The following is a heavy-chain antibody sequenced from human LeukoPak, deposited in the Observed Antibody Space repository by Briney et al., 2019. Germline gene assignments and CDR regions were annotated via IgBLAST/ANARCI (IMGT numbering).Heavy chain of an antibody. J-gene: IGHJ5*02. CDR2: IRSKAYGGTT. CDR3: TRDPYPLGYCSSTSCYP. CDR1: GFTFGDYA. D-gene: IGHD2-2*01. V-gene: IGHV3-49*04. Sequence: GRSLGLSCTASGFTFGDYAMSWVRQAPGKGLEWVGFIRSKAYGGTTEYAASVKGRFTISRDDSKSIAYLQMNSLKTEDTAVYYCTRDPYPLGYCSSTSCYPWGQGTLVTVSS.